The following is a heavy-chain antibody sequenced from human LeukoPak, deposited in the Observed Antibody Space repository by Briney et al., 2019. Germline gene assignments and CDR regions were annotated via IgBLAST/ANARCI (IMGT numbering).Heavy chain of an antibody. Sequence: SETLSLTCTVSGGSISSYYWSWIRQPPGKGLEWIGYIYTSGSTNYNPSLKSRVTISVDTSKNQFSLKLSSVTAADTAVYYCARQVATMSMGYYYYYMDVWGKGTTVTVSS. V-gene: IGHV4-4*09. D-gene: IGHD5-12*01. CDR2: IYTSGST. CDR1: GGSISSYY. CDR3: ARQVATMSMGYYYYYMDV. J-gene: IGHJ6*03.